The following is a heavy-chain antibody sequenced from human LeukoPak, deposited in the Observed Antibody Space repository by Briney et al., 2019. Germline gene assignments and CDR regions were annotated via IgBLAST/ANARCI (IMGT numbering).Heavy chain of an antibody. J-gene: IGHJ4*02. CDR2: ISYDGSNK. CDR3: ANAEVERMVRGVINLRRFDY. CDR1: GFTFSSYG. V-gene: IGHV3-30*18. Sequence: GGSLGLSCATSGFTFSSYGMHWVRQAPGKGLEWVAVISYDGSNKYYADSVKGRFTISRDNSKNTLYLQMNSLRAEDTAVYYCANAEVERMVRGVINLRRFDYWGQGTLVTVSS. D-gene: IGHD3-10*01.